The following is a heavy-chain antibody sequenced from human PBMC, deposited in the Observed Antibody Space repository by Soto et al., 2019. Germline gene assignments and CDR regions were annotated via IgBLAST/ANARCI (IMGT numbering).Heavy chain of an antibody. J-gene: IGHJ6*03. CDR2: IYSGGST. CDR1: GFTVSSNY. Sequence: PGGSLRLSCAASGFTVSSNYMSWVRQAPGKGLEWVSVIYSGGSTYYADSVKGRFTISRHNSKNTLYLQMNSLRAEDTAVYYCARLVLERPNYYYYYYMDVWGKGTTVTVSS. CDR3: ARLVLERPNYYYYYYMDV. D-gene: IGHD1-1*01. V-gene: IGHV3-53*04.